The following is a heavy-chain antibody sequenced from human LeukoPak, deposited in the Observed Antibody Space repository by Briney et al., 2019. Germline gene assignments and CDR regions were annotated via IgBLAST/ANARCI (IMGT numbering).Heavy chain of an antibody. CDR2: ISYDGSNK. J-gene: IGHJ2*01. Sequence: PGRSLRLSCAASGFTFSSYAMHWVRQAPGKGLEWVAVISYDGSNKYYADSVKGRFTTSRDNSKNTLYLQMNSLRAEDTAVYYCAREGGGYYDILTGYYGRGHDLWGRGTLVTVSS. CDR3: AREGGGYYDILTGYYGRGHDL. D-gene: IGHD3-9*01. CDR1: GFTFSSYA. V-gene: IGHV3-30-3*01.